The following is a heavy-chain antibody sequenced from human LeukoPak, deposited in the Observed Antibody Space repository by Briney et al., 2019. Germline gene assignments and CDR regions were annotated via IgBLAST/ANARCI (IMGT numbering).Heavy chain of an antibody. J-gene: IGHJ4*02. CDR1: GFTFSSYW. CDR3: ASRSGGDYPYFDY. V-gene: IGHV3-53*01. CDR2: IYSGGTT. D-gene: IGHD4-17*01. Sequence: GGSLRLSCAASGFTFSSYWMHWVRQAPGKGLEWVSVIYSGGTTKYADSVKGRFTISRDNSKNTLYLQMNSLRVEDTALYYCASRSGGDYPYFDYWGQGTLVTVSS.